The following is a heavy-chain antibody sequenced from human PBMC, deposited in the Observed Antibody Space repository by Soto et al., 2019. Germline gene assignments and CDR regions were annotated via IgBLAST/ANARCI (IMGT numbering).Heavy chain of an antibody. CDR1: GGSISSGSYY. CDR3: ATYRKFFQI. V-gene: IGHV4-39*02. CDR2: IYNSGST. Sequence: PSETLSLTCTVSGGSISSGSYYWGWIRQPPGKGLEWIGSIYNSGSTYYNSSLKSRVTISVDRSKNHFFLKLTSVTAADTAVYYCATYRKFFQIWGQGTKVTVSS. J-gene: IGHJ3*02.